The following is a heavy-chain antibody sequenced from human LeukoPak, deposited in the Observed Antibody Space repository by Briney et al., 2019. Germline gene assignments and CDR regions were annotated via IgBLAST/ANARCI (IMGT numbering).Heavy chain of an antibody. V-gene: IGHV4-59*01. J-gene: IGHJ5*02. D-gene: IGHD1/OR15-1a*01. CDR3: AKTTNAWLDP. Sequence: PSETLSLTCTVSGTSISSYYWSWIRQPPGKGLEWIGYMYYSGTTNYNPSLKSRVTISIDTSKNQFFLKLTSVTAADTAMYYCAKTTNAWLDPWGQGTLVTVSS. CDR1: GTSISSYY. CDR2: MYYSGTT.